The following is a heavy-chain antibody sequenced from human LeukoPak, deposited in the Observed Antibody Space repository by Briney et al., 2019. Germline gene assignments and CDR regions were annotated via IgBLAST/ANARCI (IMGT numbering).Heavy chain of an antibody. CDR1: GFTFSSYT. Sequence: GGSLRLSCTASGFTFSSYTKTWVRQAPGKGLKWVSTITTGDGNTYYADSVKGRFTVSRDDSKNTLYLQMNSLRAEDTAVYYCAKDGGLWVSAHWGDSWGRGTLVTVSS. D-gene: IGHD7-27*01. CDR2: ITTGDGNT. V-gene: IGHV3-23*01. CDR3: AKDGGLWVSAHWGDS. J-gene: IGHJ4*02.